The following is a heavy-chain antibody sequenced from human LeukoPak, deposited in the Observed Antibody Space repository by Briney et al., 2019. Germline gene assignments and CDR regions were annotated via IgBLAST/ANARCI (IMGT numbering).Heavy chain of an antibody. CDR2: VYSGGST. J-gene: IGHJ4*02. CDR3: ARAGYSGYALGD. D-gene: IGHD5-12*01. Sequence: GGSLRLSCAASGFTVSSNYMSWVRQAPGKGLEWVSVVYSGGSTYYADSVKGRFTISRDNSKNTLYLQMNSPRAEDTAVYYCARAGYSGYALGDWGQGTLVTVSS. CDR1: GFTVSSNY. V-gene: IGHV3-53*01.